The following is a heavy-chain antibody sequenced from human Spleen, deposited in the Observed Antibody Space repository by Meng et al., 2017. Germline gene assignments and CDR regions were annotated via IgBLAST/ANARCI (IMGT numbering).Heavy chain of an antibody. D-gene: IGHD1-1*01. CDR2: ICRSGST. J-gene: IGHJ6*02. V-gene: IGHV4-59*01. CDR1: GGSISSYK. CDR3: ARGGAVNWNDGNYYYYGMDV. Sequence: SETLSLTCTVSGGSISSYKWNWIRQPPGKGLEWIGHICRSGSTTYNPSLKSRVTISVDTSKNEFSLKLSTATTADTAVYYCARGGAVNWNDGNYYYYGMDVWGQGTTVTVSS.